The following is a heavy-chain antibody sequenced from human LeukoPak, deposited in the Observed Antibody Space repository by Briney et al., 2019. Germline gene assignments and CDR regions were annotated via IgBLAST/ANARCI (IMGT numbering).Heavy chain of an antibody. CDR2: IYYIGST. J-gene: IGHJ4*02. V-gene: IGHV4-39*01. D-gene: IGHD6-13*01. CDR3: AREIAGLDY. CDR1: GGSLSSSSYY. Sequence: SETLSLTCTVSGGSLSSSSYYWGWIRQPPGKGLEWIGRIYYIGSTYYNPSLNSRAPIPVDTSKNQFSLKLRSVTAADTAVYYCAREIAGLDYWGQGTLVTVSS.